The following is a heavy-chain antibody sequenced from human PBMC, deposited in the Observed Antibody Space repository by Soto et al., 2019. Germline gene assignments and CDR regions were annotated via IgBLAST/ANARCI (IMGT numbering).Heavy chain of an antibody. CDR1: GFSLNTGGVA. V-gene: IGHV2-5*01. CDR3: AHQLRYLDPMDV. CDR2: IYWNDTK. Sequence: GSGPTLVNPTETLTVTCSFSGFSLNTGGVAVGWIRQPPGKALEWLALIYWNDTKQYSPSLKTRLTVTKDTSKNQVVLTVTKLSPVDTGTYYCAHQLRYLDPMDVWGQGTTVTVSS. J-gene: IGHJ6*02. D-gene: IGHD3-3*01.